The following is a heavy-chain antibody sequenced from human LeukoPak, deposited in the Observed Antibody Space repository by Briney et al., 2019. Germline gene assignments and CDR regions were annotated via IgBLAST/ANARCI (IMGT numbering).Heavy chain of an antibody. J-gene: IGHJ4*02. Sequence: PSETLSLTCAVYGGSFSGYYWSWIRQPPGKGLEWIGEINHSGSTNYNPSLKSRVTISVDTSKNQFSLKLSSVTAADTAVYYCARGSSGIAAPHWGQGTLVTVSS. D-gene: IGHD6-13*01. CDR3: ARGSSGIAAPH. CDR1: GGSFSGYY. CDR2: INHSGST. V-gene: IGHV4-34*01.